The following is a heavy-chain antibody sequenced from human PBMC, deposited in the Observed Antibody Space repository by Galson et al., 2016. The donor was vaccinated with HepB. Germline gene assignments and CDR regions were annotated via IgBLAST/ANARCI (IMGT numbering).Heavy chain of an antibody. CDR3: ARRRSSTRYYDNSAFDI. Sequence: QSGAEVKKPGESLGISCKASGSIFTNYWITWVRQMPGKDLEWMGRIDPDSRADYSPPFQGHVTMSVDKSISTAYLQWSSLKASDTAMYFCARRRSSTRYYDNSAFDIWGPGTMVTVSS. D-gene: IGHD3-22*01. CDR2: IDPDSRA. J-gene: IGHJ3*02. CDR1: GSIFTNYW. V-gene: IGHV5-10-1*01.